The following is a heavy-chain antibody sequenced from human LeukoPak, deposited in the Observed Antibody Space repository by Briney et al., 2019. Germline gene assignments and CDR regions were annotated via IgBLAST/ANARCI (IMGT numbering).Heavy chain of an antibody. CDR3: AKARGFAEFDY. D-gene: IGHD3-10*01. CDR1: GFTFSGHG. CDR2: ISGSGDTT. V-gene: IGHV3-23*01. J-gene: IGHJ4*02. Sequence: GGSLRLSCAASGFTFSGHGMRWVRQAPGKGLEWVSAISGSGDTTYYADSVKGWFTISRDNSKNTLYLQMNSLRAEDTALYFCAKARGFAEFDYWGQGTLVTVSS.